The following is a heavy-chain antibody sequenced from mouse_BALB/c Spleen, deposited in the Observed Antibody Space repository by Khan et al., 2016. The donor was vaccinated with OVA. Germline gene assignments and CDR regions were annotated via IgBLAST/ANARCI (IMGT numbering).Heavy chain of an antibody. V-gene: IGHV1-20*02. D-gene: IGHD1-1*01. CDR1: GYSFTGYF. J-gene: IGHJ2*01. Sequence: AQLKQSGPELVKPGASVKISCKASGYSFTGYFMNWVMQRHGKSLEWIGRIHPHIGETFYNQKFKGKATLTVDESSSTAHMELRSLASEDSAVYYCTRIYRSDFDYWGQGTTLTVSS. CDR2: IHPHIGET. CDR3: TRIYRSDFDY.